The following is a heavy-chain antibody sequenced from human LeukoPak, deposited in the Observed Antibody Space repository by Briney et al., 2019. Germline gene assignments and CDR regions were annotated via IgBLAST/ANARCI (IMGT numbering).Heavy chain of an antibody. CDR3: VRDLILVWTPGDDFDF. Sequence: GGSLRLSCAASGFTFSSYEMNWVRQAPGKGLEWVSYISSNGSTINYADSVKGRFIISRDNTKNSLYLQMNSLRAEDTAVYYCVRDLILVWTPGDDFDFWGQGTLVTVSS. CDR1: GFTFSSYE. V-gene: IGHV3-48*03. D-gene: IGHD3-16*01. CDR2: ISSNGSTI. J-gene: IGHJ4*02.